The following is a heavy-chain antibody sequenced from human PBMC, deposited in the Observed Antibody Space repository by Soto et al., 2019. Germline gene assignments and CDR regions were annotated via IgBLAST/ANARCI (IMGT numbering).Heavy chain of an antibody. D-gene: IGHD3-10*01. J-gene: IGHJ5*02. CDR1: GYSFTYSD. CDR3: ARGKGYGSGSEGFAT. Sequence: QVLLEQSGPEVREPGASVKVSCKTSGYSFTYSDINWIRQAPGQGLEWMGWLNPKNGATGSAVKYKGRLTMTSDAATTKVFMELRGLRSADTAVYYCARGKGYGSGSEGFATWGQGTMVTVSS. CDR2: LNPKNGAT. V-gene: IGHV1-8*02.